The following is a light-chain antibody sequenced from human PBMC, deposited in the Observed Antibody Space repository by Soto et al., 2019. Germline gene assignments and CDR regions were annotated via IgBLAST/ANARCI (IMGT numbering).Light chain of an antibody. CDR3: HPRSIRPA. CDR1: QSVSSY. CDR2: DAS. V-gene: IGKV3-11*01. J-gene: IGKJ5*01. Sequence: LTQSAAILSCSRGERATLSCRASQSVSSYLAWYQQKPGQAPRLLISDASNRATGIPARFSGSGSGTDFTLTISSLEPEDFAVYSCHPRSIRPASGQGTRLDIK.